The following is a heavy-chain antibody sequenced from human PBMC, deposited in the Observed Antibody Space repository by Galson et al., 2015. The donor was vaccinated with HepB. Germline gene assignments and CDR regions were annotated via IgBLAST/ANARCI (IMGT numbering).Heavy chain of an antibody. CDR3: ARSSPNGYYYGSGSYYHVGYYYGMDV. D-gene: IGHD3-10*01. CDR1: GGSISSYY. V-gene: IGHV4-59*08. J-gene: IGHJ6*02. CDR2: IYYSGST. Sequence: ETLSLTCTVSGGSISSYYWSWIRQPPGKGLEWIGYIYYSGSTNYNPSLKSRVTISVDTSKNQFSLKLSSVTAADTAVYYCARSSPNGYYYGSGSYYHVGYYYGMDVWGQGTTVTVSS.